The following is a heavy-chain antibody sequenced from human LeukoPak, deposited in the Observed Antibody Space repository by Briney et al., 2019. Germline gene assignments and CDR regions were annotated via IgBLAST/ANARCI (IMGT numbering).Heavy chain of an antibody. D-gene: IGHD3-22*01. V-gene: IGHV3-30*04. CDR1: RFTFSSYA. J-gene: IGHJ4*02. Sequence: GGSLRLSCAPSRFTFSSYATRWVRHAPAKGLEWGAVVSYDGSNKYDADPVKGRFNISRDNSKNTLYLQMNSLRAEDTAVYYCARERGYYDSSGYCDGGFDYWGQGTLVTVSS. CDR3: ARERGYYDSSGYCDGGFDY. CDR2: VSYDGSNK.